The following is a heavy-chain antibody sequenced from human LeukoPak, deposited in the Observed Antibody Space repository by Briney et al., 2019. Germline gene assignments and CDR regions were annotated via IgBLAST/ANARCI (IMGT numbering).Heavy chain of an antibody. CDR2: ISWNSGSI. V-gene: IGHV3-9*01. CDR1: GFTFDDYA. CDR3: AKDTGAAAAGGWFDP. D-gene: IGHD6-13*01. J-gene: IGHJ5*02. Sequence: PTGRSLRLSCAASGFTFDDYAMHWVRQAPGKGLEWVSGISWNSGSIGYADSVKGRFTISRDNAKNSLYLQMNSLRAEDTALYYCAKDTGAAAAGGWFDPWGQGTLVTVSS.